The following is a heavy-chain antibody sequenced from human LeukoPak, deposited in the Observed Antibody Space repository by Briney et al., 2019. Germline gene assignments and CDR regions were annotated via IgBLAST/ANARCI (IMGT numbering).Heavy chain of an antibody. CDR2: IYRSGST. J-gene: IGHJ6*04. D-gene: IGHD4-17*01. V-gene: IGHV4-38-2*02. CDR1: NYSISNSLY. CDR3: ARGTYGCYMDV. Sequence: SETLSLTCSGSNYSISNSLYWGWLRQPPGKGLEWIGGIYRSGSTFYNPSLKSRVTISLDTSKNQFSLKLSSVTAADTAVYFCARGTYGCYMDVWGKGTTVTVSS.